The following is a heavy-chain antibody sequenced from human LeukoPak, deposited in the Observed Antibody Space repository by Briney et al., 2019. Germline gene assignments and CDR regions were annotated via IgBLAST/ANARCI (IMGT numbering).Heavy chain of an antibody. Sequence: ASVKVSCKASGGTFSSYAISWVRQAPGQGLEWMGRIIPILGIANYAQKFQGRATITADKSTSTAYMELSSLRSEDTAVYYCARPRRYCSSTSCPDYYYYYGMDVWGQGTTVTVSS. CDR1: GGTFSSYA. CDR3: ARPRRYCSSTSCPDYYYYYGMDV. V-gene: IGHV1-69*04. D-gene: IGHD2-2*01. J-gene: IGHJ6*02. CDR2: IIPILGIA.